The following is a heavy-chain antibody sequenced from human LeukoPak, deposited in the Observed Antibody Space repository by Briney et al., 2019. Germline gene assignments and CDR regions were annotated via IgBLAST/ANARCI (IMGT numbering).Heavy chain of an antibody. Sequence: GGSLRLSCAASGFTFSGSAMHWVRQASGKGLEWVGRIRSKANSYATAYAASVKGRFTISRDDSKNTAYLQMNSLNTEDTAVYYCTRNIPEAVAGTDYWGQGTLVTVSS. CDR3: TRNIPEAVAGTDY. J-gene: IGHJ4*02. CDR2: IRSKANSYAT. CDR1: GFTFSGSA. V-gene: IGHV3-73*01. D-gene: IGHD6-19*01.